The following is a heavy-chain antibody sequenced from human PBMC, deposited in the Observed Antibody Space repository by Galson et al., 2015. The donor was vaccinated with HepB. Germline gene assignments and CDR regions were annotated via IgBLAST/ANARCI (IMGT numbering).Heavy chain of an antibody. V-gene: IGHV4-39*07. Sequence: SETLSLTCTVSGGSITTTNHYWGWIRQAPGKGLEWIGAIYFTGLTYYNPSLKSRVNITIETSKSQFSLQLTSVTAADTAVYYCGTDAIWFGDGDLWGRGTLVSVSS. J-gene: IGHJ5*02. D-gene: IGHD3-10*01. CDR1: GGSITTTNHY. CDR2: IYFTGLT. CDR3: GTDAIWFGDGDL.